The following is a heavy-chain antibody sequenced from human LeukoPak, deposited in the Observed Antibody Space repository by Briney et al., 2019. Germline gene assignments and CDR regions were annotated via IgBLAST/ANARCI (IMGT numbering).Heavy chain of an antibody. CDR3: ARDPFNYYGLGRTFDAFDI. J-gene: IGHJ3*02. CDR2: ISYDRSNK. Sequence: GRSLRLSCAASGFTFSSYAMHWVRQAPGKGLEWVAVISYDRSNKYYADSVKGRFTISRDNSKNTLYLQMNSLRAEDTAVYYCARDPFNYYGLGRTFDAFDIWGQGTMVTVSS. V-gene: IGHV3-30-3*01. D-gene: IGHD3-10*01. CDR1: GFTFSSYA.